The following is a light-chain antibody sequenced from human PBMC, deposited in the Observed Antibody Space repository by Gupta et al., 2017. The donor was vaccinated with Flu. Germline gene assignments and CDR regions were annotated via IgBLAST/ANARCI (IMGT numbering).Light chain of an antibody. CDR1: SSDVGGYNY. CDR2: EVN. J-gene: IGLJ1*01. CDR3: KSNAGGDYDV. V-gene: IGLV2-8*01. Sequence: QSALTQPPSASGSPGQSVTIPCTGTSSDVGGYNYVSWYQHHPGKAPKLMIFEVNKRPSGVADRFSGSKAGNTAFPTIAGLQPEEEADDYCKSNAGGDYDVFGSGTTVTGL.